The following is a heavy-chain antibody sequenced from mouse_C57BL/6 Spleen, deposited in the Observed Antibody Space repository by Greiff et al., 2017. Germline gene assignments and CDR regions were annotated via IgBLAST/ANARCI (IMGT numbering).Heavy chain of an antibody. J-gene: IGHJ2*01. CDR2: IDPSASYT. Sequence: QVQLQQPGAELVMPGASVKLSCKASGYTFTSYWMHWVKQRPGQGLEWIGEIDPSASYTNYNQKFQGQSTLTVDKSSSPAYMQLSSLTSEDSAVYYCARSYGNHFDYGGQGTTLTGSS. CDR3: ARSYGNHFDY. D-gene: IGHD2-1*01. CDR1: GYTFTSYW. V-gene: IGHV1-69*01.